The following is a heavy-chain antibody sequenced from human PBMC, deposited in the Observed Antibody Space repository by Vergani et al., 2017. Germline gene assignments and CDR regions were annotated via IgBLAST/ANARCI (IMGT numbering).Heavy chain of an antibody. CDR3: AKRSGDY. CDR1: GFTFTNYA. V-gene: IGHV3-23*01. J-gene: IGHJ4*02. D-gene: IGHD1-26*01. Sequence: EVQLLESGGGLVQPGGSLRLSCAASGFTFTNYAMSWVRQAPGKGLEWVSAISGSCNSTYYADSMKGRFTISRDNSKNTLYLQMNSLRAEDTAIYYCAKRSGDYWGQGTLVTVSS. CDR2: ISGSCNST.